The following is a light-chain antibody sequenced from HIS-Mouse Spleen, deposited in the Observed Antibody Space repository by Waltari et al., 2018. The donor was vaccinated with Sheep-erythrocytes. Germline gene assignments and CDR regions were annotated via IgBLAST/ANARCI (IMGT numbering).Light chain of an antibody. J-gene: IGLJ1*01. V-gene: IGLV2-11*01. CDR1: VIAFCVYNY. CDR3: CSYAGSYNHV. CDR2: DVS. Sequence: QPALTQPRPVSGSPGHPVTIPCTGTVIAFCVYNYVSWYQQHPGKAPKLMIYDVSKRPSGVPDRFSGSKSGNTASLTISGLQAEDEADYYCCSYAGSYNHVFATGTKVTVL.